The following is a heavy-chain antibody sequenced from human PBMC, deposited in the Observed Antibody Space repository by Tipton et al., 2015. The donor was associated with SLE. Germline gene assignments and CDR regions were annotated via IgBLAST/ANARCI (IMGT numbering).Heavy chain of an antibody. CDR1: GGSISSSSYY. V-gene: IGHV4-39*01. Sequence: TLSLTCTVSGGSISSSSYYWGWIRQPPGKGLEWIGSIYYSGSTYYNPSLKSRVTISVDTSKNQFSLKLSSVTAAGTAVYYCARGVGATFDYWGQGTLVTVSS. J-gene: IGHJ4*02. CDR2: IYYSGST. D-gene: IGHD1-26*01. CDR3: ARGVGATFDY.